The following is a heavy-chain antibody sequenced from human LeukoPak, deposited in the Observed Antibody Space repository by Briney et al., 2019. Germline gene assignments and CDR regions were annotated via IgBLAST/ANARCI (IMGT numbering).Heavy chain of an antibody. CDR1: GFTCSGSA. Sequence: GGSLRLSCAASGFTCSGSAMHWVRQASGKGLEWVGRIRSKANSYATAYAASVKGRFTISRDDSKNTAYLQMNSLKTEDTAVYYCTGQYDFWSGAVGYWGQGTLVTVSS. CDR2: IRSKANSYAT. CDR3: TGQYDFWSGAVGY. D-gene: IGHD3-3*01. J-gene: IGHJ4*02. V-gene: IGHV3-73*01.